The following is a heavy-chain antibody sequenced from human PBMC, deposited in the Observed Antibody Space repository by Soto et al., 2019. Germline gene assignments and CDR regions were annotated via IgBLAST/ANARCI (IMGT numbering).Heavy chain of an antibody. CDR2: IKSKTDGGTT. D-gene: IGHD1-26*01. Sequence: EVQLVESGGGLVKPGGSLRLSCAASGFTFSNAWMSWVRQAPGKGLEWVGRIKSKTDGGTTDYAAPVKGRFTISRDESKNTLDLQMNSLKTEDTAVYYCTTVRRGSYPGYWGQGTLVTVSS. V-gene: IGHV3-15*01. CDR3: TTVRRGSYPGY. CDR1: GFTFSNAW. J-gene: IGHJ4*02.